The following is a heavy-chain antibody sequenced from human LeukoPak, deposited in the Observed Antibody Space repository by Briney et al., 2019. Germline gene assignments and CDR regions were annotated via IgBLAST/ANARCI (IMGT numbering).Heavy chain of an antibody. J-gene: IGHJ4*01. Sequence: GSLRLSCAASGFTFSSYSMNWVRQAPGKGLEWIATIYYSGSTYSNPSLKSRVSISVDTSKNQFSLKLTSVTAADTAVYYCARHDILTGYYHLHFDYWGHGTLVTVSS. CDR1: GFTFSSYSMN. CDR3: ARHDILTGYYHLHFDY. CDR2: IYYSGST. V-gene: IGHV4-39*01. D-gene: IGHD3-9*01.